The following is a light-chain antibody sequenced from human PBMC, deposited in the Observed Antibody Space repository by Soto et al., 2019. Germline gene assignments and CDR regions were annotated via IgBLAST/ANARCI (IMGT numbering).Light chain of an antibody. Sequence: QSVLTQPPSVSGAPGQKVTISCTGSSSNIGANYDVHWYQQRPGTAPKLLIFGNSNRPSGVPDRFSGSKSGTSASLAITGLQAEDEGDYYCQSYDSTLSARYVFGTGTSSPS. CDR3: QSYDSTLSARYV. CDR1: SSNIGANYD. J-gene: IGLJ1*01. CDR2: GNS. V-gene: IGLV1-40*01.